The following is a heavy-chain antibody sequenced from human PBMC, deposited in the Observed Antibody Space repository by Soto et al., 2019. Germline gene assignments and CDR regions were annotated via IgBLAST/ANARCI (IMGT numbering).Heavy chain of an antibody. D-gene: IGHD1-20*01. CDR3: ARMATSGTLTWFDP. CDR1: GYAFSNND. CDR2: MNPNSGNG. Sequence: QVQLVQSGAEVKKPGASVKVSCQASGYAFSNNDISWVRQGTGQGLEWMGWMNPNSGNGGYAQKFQGRVTMTRVTSTSTAYMELSSLTSDDTAIYYCARMATSGTLTWFDPWGQGTLVTVPS. V-gene: IGHV1-8*01. J-gene: IGHJ5*02.